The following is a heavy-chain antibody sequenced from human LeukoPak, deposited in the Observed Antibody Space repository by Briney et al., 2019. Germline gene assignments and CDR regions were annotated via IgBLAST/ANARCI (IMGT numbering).Heavy chain of an antibody. D-gene: IGHD3-22*01. CDR3: ARRLYYDSSGYYNTAFDY. CDR2: ISSSSSYI. V-gene: IGHV3-21*01. CDR1: GFTFSSYS. J-gene: IGHJ4*02. Sequence: GGSLRLSCAASGFTFSSYSMNWVRQAPGKGLEWVPSISSSSSYIYYADSVKGRFTISRDNAKNSLYLQMNSLRAEDTAVYYCARRLYYDSSGYYNTAFDYWGQGTLVTVSS.